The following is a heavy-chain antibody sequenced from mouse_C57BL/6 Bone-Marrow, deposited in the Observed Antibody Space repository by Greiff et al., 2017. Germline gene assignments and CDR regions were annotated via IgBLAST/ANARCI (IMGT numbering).Heavy chain of an antibody. CDR3: ARRHYGSSYEEFAY. D-gene: IGHD1-1*01. CDR2: INPYNGDT. CDR1: GYSFTGYF. Sequence: VQLQQSGPELVKPGDSVKISCKASGYSFTGYFMNWVMQSHGKSLEWIGRINPYNGDTFYNQKFKGKATLTVDKSSSTAHMELRSLTSEDSAVYYCARRHYGSSYEEFAYWGQGTLVTVSA. J-gene: IGHJ3*01. V-gene: IGHV1-20*01.